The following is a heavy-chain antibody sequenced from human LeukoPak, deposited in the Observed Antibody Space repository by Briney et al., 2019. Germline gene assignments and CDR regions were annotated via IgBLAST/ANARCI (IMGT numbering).Heavy chain of an antibody. J-gene: IGHJ3*02. Sequence: NPSETLSLTCAVYGGSFSGYYWSWIRQPPGKGLEWIGEINHSGSTNYNPSLKSRVTISVDTSKNQFSLKLSSVTAADTAVYYCVRGEGYSSSWYPGFAFDIWGQGTMVTVSS. CDR2: INHSGST. CDR1: GGSFSGYY. CDR3: VRGEGYSSSWYPGFAFDI. V-gene: IGHV4-34*01. D-gene: IGHD6-13*01.